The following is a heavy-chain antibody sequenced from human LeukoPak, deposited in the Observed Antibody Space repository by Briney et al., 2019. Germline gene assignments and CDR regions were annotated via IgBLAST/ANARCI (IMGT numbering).Heavy chain of an antibody. CDR3: ARHMTTVTQPFDY. V-gene: IGHV4-39*01. J-gene: IGHJ4*02. Sequence: PSETLSLTCTVSGGTFSSNNYFWGWIRQPPGKGLEWIGSIYYSGSTSYNQSLKSRATMSVDTSKSQFSLKLNSVTATDTAVYFCARHMTTVTQPFDYCGQGTLVTVSS. CDR1: GGTFSSNNYF. D-gene: IGHD4-17*01. CDR2: IYYSGST.